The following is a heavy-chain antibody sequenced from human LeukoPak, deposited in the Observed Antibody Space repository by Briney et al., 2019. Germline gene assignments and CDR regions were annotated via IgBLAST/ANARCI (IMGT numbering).Heavy chain of an antibody. CDR1: GFTFSSYG. D-gene: IGHD1-26*01. Sequence: PGRSLRLSCAASGFTFSSYGMHWVRQAPGKGLEWVAVISYDGSNKYYADSVKGRFTISRDNSKNTLYLQMNSLRAEDTAVYYCAKDAGATTAESAREPIDYWGQGTLVTVSS. CDR2: ISYDGSNK. V-gene: IGHV3-30*18. J-gene: IGHJ4*02. CDR3: AKDAGATTAESAREPIDY.